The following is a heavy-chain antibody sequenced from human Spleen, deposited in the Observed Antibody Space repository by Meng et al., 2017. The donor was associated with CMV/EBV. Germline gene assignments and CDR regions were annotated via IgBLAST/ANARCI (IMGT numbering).Heavy chain of an antibody. J-gene: IGHJ4*02. V-gene: IGHV4-39*07. Sequence: SETLSLTCTVSGGSISSSSYYWGWIRQPPGKGLEWIGNIYHSGTTYYNPALKSRVTISVDTSKNQFSLKLSSVTAADTAVYYCARVTYSTIDYWGQGTLVTVSS. CDR1: GGSISSSSYY. CDR2: IYHSGTT. D-gene: IGHD6-13*01. CDR3: ARVTYSTIDY.